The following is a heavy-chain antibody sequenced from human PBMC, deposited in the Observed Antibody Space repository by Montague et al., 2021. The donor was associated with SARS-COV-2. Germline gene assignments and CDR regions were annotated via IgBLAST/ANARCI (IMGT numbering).Heavy chain of an antibody. V-gene: IGHV6-1*01. J-gene: IGHJ3*02. D-gene: IGHD1-7*01. Sequence: CAISGDSVSRNNPAWNWLRQSPSRGHEWLGRTYYGSSWNTDYAVSVKSRITISPDTSKNQFSLHLNSVTPEDTAVYYCARGWNYAFDIWSQGTMVTVSS. CDR3: ARGWNYAFDI. CDR2: TYYGSSWNT. CDR1: GDSVSRNNPA.